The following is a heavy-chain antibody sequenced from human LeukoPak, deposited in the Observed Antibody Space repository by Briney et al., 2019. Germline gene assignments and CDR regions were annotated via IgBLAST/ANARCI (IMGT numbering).Heavy chain of an antibody. J-gene: IGHJ4*02. CDR3: ARDYVRTGLDY. CDR2: IYTSGST. V-gene: IGHV4-4*07. CDR1: GGSINIYY. Sequence: PSETLSLTCTVSGGSINIYYWSWIRQPAGKGLEWIGRIYTSGSTNYNPSLKSRVTMSVDTSKNQFSLKLSSVTAADTAVYYCARDYVRTGLDYWGQGTLVTVSS. D-gene: IGHD3-10*02.